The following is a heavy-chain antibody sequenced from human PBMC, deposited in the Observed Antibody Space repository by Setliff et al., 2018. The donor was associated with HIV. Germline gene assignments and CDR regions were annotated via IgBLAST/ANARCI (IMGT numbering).Heavy chain of an antibody. CDR1: GGSISSHY. CDR3: ARVESGILGY. V-gene: IGHV4-59*11. J-gene: IGHJ4*02. CDR2: IFYSGST. Sequence: SETLSLTCAVSGGSISSHYWSWIRQPPGKGLEWIASIFYSGSTYHNPSLKSRVTISVDTANNQFSLKVNSMTAAYSAIYYCARVESGILGYWGRGTLVTVSS. D-gene: IGHD1-26*01.